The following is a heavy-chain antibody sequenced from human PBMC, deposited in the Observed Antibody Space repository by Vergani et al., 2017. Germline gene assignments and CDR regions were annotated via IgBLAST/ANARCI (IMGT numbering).Heavy chain of an antibody. J-gene: IGHJ4*02. V-gene: IGHV4-61*01. CDR2: IYYSGST. D-gene: IGHD6-13*01. Sequence: QVQLQESGPGLVKPSETLSLTCTVSGGSVSSGSYYWSWIRQPPGKGLEWIGYIYYSGSTNYNPSLKSRVTISVDTSKNQFSLKLSSVTAADTAVYYCAITPAAGIAAAGPIYYWGQGTLVTVSS. CDR3: AITPAAGIAAAGPIYY. CDR1: GGSVSSGSYY.